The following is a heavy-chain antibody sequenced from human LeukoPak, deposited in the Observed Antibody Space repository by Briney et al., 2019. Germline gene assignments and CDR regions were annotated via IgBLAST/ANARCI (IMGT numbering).Heavy chain of an antibody. V-gene: IGHV4-61*02. Sequence: TSETLSLTCTVSGGSISSGSYYWSWIRQPAGKGLEWIGRIYTSGSTNYNPSLKSRVTMSVDTSKNQFSLKLSSVTAADTAVYYCARDKSAYCSSTSCYTGYYYYMDVWGKGTTVTVSS. CDR2: IYTSGST. J-gene: IGHJ6*03. CDR1: GGSISSGSYY. CDR3: ARDKSAYCSSTSCYTGYYYYMDV. D-gene: IGHD2-2*02.